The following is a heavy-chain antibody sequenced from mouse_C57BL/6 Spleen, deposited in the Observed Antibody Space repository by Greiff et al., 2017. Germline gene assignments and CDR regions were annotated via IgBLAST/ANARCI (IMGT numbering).Heavy chain of an antibody. CDR2: IDPETGGT. CDR3: TRRRDY. Sequence: QVQLQQPGAELVKPGASVTLSCKASGYTFTDYEMHWVKQTPVHGLEWIGAIDPETGGTAYNQKFKGKAILTADKSSSTAYMELRSLTSEDSAVYYCTRRRDYWGQGTSVTVSS. CDR1: GYTFTDYE. J-gene: IGHJ4*01. V-gene: IGHV1-15*01.